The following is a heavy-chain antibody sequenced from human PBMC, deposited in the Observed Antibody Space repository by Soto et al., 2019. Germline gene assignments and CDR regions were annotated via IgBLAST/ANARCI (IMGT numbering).Heavy chain of an antibody. CDR1: VFTFDDYT. V-gene: IGHV3-43*01. J-gene: IGHJ6*02. D-gene: IGHD4-4*01. CDR2: ISWDGGST. Sequence: GGSLRLSCAASVFTFDDYTMQWVRQAPGKGLEWVSLISWDGGSTYYADSVKGRFTISRDNSKNSLYLQMNSLRTEDTALYYCAKDIRDLQSPGYYYYGMDVWGQGTTVTVSS. CDR3: AKDIRDLQSPGYYYYGMDV.